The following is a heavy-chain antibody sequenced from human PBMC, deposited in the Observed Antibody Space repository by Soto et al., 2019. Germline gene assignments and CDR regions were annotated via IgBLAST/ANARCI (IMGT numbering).Heavy chain of an antibody. Sequence: QVQLQESGPGLVKPSETLSLTCTVSGGSISSYYWSWIRQPPGKGLEWIGYIYYSGSTNYNPSLKSRVTISVDTSKNQFSLKLSSVTAADTAVYYCARGDFWSLKQIRGDYYYMDVWGKGTTVTVSS. V-gene: IGHV4-59*01. J-gene: IGHJ6*03. CDR3: ARGDFWSLKQIRGDYYYMDV. D-gene: IGHD3-3*01. CDR2: IYYSGST. CDR1: GGSISSYY.